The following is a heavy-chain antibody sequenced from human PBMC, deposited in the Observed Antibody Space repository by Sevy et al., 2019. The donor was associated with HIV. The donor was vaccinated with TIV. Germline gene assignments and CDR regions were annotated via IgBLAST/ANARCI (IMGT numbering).Heavy chain of an antibody. D-gene: IGHD3-10*01. Sequence: GGSLRLSCAASVFTFSTYAMSWVRQTPGKGLQWVSVISDSGGSTYYADSVQGRFTISRDNSKDTMYLQVNSLRAEDTAVYYCARRPDLGSVIRTGVMDVWGQGTTVTVSS. J-gene: IGHJ6*02. CDR1: VFTFSTYA. V-gene: IGHV3-23*01. CDR2: ISDSGGST. CDR3: ARRPDLGSVIRTGVMDV.